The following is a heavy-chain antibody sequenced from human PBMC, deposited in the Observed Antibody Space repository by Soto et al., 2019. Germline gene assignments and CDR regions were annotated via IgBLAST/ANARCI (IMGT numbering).Heavy chain of an antibody. Sequence: QVQLVESGGGLVKPGGSLRLSCAASGFTFSDYYMSWIRQAPGKGLEWVSYISSSSSYTNYADSVKGRFTISRDNAKNSLYRQMNSLRAEDTAVYYCARVCEFGTWPDAFDIWGQGTMVTVSS. CDR3: ARVCEFGTWPDAFDI. D-gene: IGHD3-10*01. CDR1: GFTFSDYY. CDR2: ISSSSSYT. J-gene: IGHJ3*02. V-gene: IGHV3-11*05.